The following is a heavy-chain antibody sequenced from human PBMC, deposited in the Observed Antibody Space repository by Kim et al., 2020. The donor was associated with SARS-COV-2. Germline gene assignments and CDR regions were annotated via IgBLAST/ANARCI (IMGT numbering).Heavy chain of an antibody. J-gene: IGHJ4*02. CDR2: FHYSGSS. V-gene: IGHV4-59*08. CDR1: GGSISSYY. Sequence: SETLSLTCTVSGGSISSYYWNWIRQPPGKGLEWIGYFHYSGSSNYNPSLKSRVTISVDTSNNQFSLNLRSVTAADTAVYYCVRQEKGCSSDSCYAKNFDYWGQGTLVTVSS. CDR3: VRQEKGCSSDSCYAKNFDY. D-gene: IGHD2-2*01.